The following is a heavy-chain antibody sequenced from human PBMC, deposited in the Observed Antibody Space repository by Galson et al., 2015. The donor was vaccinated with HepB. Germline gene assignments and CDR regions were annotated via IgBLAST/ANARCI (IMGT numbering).Heavy chain of an antibody. V-gene: IGHV3-23*01. CDR2: ITGSDGST. Sequence: SLRLSCAASGFTFSSYSMNWVRQAPGKGLEWVSTITGSDGSTYYADSVKGRFSVSRDSSKNTLYLQMNSLRAEDTAVYYCARWLGTFDIWGQGTTVTVSS. CDR1: GFTFSSYS. D-gene: IGHD5-24*01. J-gene: IGHJ3*02. CDR3: ARWLGTFDI.